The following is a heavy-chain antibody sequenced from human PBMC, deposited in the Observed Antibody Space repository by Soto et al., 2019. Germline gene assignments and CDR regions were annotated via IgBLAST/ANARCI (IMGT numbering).Heavy chain of an antibody. J-gene: IGHJ4*02. D-gene: IGHD1-20*01. V-gene: IGHV3-30-3*01. Sequence: QVQLVESGGGVVQPGRSLRLSCAASGFTFSSYAMHWVRQAPGKGLEWVAVISYDGSNKYYADSVKGRFTISRDNSKNKLYLQMNSLRAEDTAGYYCARDIRGAARYFDYWGQGALVTVSS. CDR2: ISYDGSNK. CDR3: ARDIRGAARYFDY. CDR1: GFTFSSYA.